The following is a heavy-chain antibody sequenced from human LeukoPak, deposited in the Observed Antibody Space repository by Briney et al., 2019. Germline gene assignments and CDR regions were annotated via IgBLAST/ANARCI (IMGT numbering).Heavy chain of an antibody. CDR1: GNYW. CDR3: VSFYETN. V-gene: IGHV3-74*01. D-gene: IGHD2-2*01. J-gene: IGHJ4*02. Sequence: GGSLRLSCAASGNYWMHWVRQAPGKGLVWVSHVNSDGSWTSHADSVKGRFTNSKDNAKNTVYLQMNNLRTEDTAVYYCVSFYETNWGRGSLVTVSS. CDR2: VNSDGSWT.